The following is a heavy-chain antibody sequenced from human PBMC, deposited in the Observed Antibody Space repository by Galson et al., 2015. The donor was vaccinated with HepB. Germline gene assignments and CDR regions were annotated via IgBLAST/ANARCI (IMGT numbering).Heavy chain of an antibody. Sequence: SLRLSCAASGFTFSSYGMHWVRQAPGKGLEWVAVISYDGSNKYYADSVKGRFTISRDNSKNTLYLQMNSLRAEDTAVYYCAKAGFLEWLLPRPYYFDYWGQGTLVTVSS. CDR2: ISYDGSNK. CDR3: AKAGFLEWLLPRPYYFDY. CDR1: GFTFSSYG. D-gene: IGHD3-3*01. J-gene: IGHJ4*02. V-gene: IGHV3-30*18.